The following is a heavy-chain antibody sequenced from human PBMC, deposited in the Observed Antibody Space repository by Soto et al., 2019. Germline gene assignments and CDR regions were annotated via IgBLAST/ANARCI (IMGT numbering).Heavy chain of an antibody. J-gene: IGHJ4*02. CDR3: AKRPASIITFDY. V-gene: IGHV3-23*01. CDR1: GFTFSNYA. CDR2: ISGNGGST. Sequence: EVQLLDSGGGLVQPGGSLRLSCAASGFTFSNYAMSWVRQAPGKGLEWVSTISGNGGSTYYADSVKGRFTISRDNSKNMLLLQNNSLRDDDAAVYYCAKRPASIITFDYWGQGTPVTVSS. D-gene: IGHD2-2*01.